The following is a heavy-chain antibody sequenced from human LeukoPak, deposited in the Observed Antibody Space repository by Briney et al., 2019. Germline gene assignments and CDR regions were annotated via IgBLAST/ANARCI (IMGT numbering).Heavy chain of an antibody. CDR2: IYYSGST. J-gene: IGHJ4*02. V-gene: IGHV4-59*01. CDR1: GGSISSYY. CDR3: ARDSLRYFDWLPTN. D-gene: IGHD3-9*01. Sequence: SETLSLTCTVSGGSISSYYWSWIRQPPGKGLEWIGYIYYSGSTNYNPSLKSRVTISVDTSKNQFSLKLSSVTAADTAVYYCARDSLRYFDWLPTNWGQGTLVTVSS.